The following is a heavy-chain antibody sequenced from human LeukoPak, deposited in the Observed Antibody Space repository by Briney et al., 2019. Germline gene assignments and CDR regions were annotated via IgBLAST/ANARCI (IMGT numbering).Heavy chain of an antibody. Sequence: SVKVSCKASGGTFSSYAISWVRQAPGQGLEWMGRIIPILGIANYAQKFQGRVTITADKSTSTAHMELSSLRSEDTAVYYCARGLYGSGSYYYFDYWGQGTLVTVSS. CDR2: IIPILGIA. J-gene: IGHJ4*02. D-gene: IGHD3-10*01. V-gene: IGHV1-69*04. CDR3: ARGLYGSGSYYYFDY. CDR1: GGTFSSYA.